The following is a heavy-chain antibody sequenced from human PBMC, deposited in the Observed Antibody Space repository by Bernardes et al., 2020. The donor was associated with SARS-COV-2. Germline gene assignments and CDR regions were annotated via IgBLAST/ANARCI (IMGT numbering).Heavy chain of an antibody. V-gene: IGHV3-33*07. Sequence: GGSLRLSCAASGFTFINYGMFWVRQAPGKGLEWVALAQYDGGKTYYADSVKGRFTVSRDNSINTLYLQMNSLRVDDTAVYYCARDFGGNFDYWGQGTLVTVSS. CDR3: ARDFGGNFDY. J-gene: IGHJ4*02. CDR1: GFTFINYG. CDR2: AQYDGGKT. D-gene: IGHD2-15*01.